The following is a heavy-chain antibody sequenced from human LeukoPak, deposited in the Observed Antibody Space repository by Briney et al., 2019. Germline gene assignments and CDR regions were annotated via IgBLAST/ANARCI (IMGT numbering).Heavy chain of an antibody. D-gene: IGHD2-2*03. V-gene: IGHV7-4-1*02. CDR2: INTNTGNP. J-gene: IGHJ4*02. CDR3: ARDLGYCSSTSSYSDGTDY. CDR1: GYTFTSYA. Sequence: ASVKVSCKASGYTFTSYAMNWVRQAPGQGLEWMGWINTNTGNPTYAQGFTGRFVFSLDTSVSTAYLQISSLKAEDTAVYYCARDLGYCSSTSSYSDGTDYWGQGTLVTVSS.